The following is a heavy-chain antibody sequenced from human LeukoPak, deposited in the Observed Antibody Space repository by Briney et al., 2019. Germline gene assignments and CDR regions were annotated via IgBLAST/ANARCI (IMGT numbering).Heavy chain of an antibody. D-gene: IGHD6-13*01. CDR1: GYTFTSYG. V-gene: IGHV1-18*01. J-gene: IGHJ6*03. CDR2: ISAYNGNT. Sequence: GASVKVSCKASGYTFTSYGISWVRQAPRQGLEWMGWISAYNGNTNYAQKLQGRVTVTTDTSTSTAYMELRSLRSDDTAVYYCASNFGYTGYYYYYMDVWGKGTTVTVSS. CDR3: ASNFGYTGYYYYYMDV.